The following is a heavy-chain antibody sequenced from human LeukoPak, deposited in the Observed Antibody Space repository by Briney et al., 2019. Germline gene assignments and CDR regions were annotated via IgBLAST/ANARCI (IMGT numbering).Heavy chain of an antibody. CDR1: GGSISSSSYY. J-gene: IGHJ5*02. CDR3: AEGGFDP. Sequence: SETLSPTCTVSGGSISSSSYYWGWIRQPPGKGLEWIGSIYYSGSTYYNPSLKSRVTISVDTSKNQFSLKLSSVTAADTAVYYCAEGGFDPWGQGTLVTVSS. CDR2: IYYSGST. V-gene: IGHV4-39*01.